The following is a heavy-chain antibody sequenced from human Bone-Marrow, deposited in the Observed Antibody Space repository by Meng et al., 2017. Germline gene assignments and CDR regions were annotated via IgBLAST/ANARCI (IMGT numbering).Heavy chain of an antibody. J-gene: IGHJ4*02. Sequence: QVQSVLFVAQVKKPGASGKVSCKAFGYTFTGYYMHWVRQAPGQGLEWMGRINPNSGGTNYAQKFQGRVTMTRDTSISTAYMELSRLRSDDTAVYYCANWNDGLLNYWGQGTLVTVSS. CDR2: INPNSGGT. CDR3: ANWNDGLLNY. D-gene: IGHD1-1*01. V-gene: IGHV1-2*06. CDR1: GYTFTGYY.